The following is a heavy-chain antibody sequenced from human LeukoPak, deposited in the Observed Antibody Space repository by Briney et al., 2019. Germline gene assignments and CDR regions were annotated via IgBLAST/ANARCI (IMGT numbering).Heavy chain of an antibody. CDR1: GFTFSDYY. V-gene: IGHV3-11*01. J-gene: IGHJ4*02. Sequence: GGSLRLSCAASGFTFSDYYMSWIRQAPGKGLEWVSYISSSGSTIYYADSVKGRFTISRDNAKNSLYLQMNSLGAEDTAVYYCARVTYYYDSSGYYENLNQFDYWGQGTLVTVSS. CDR2: ISSSGSTI. D-gene: IGHD3-22*01. CDR3: ARVTYYYDSSGYYENLNQFDY.